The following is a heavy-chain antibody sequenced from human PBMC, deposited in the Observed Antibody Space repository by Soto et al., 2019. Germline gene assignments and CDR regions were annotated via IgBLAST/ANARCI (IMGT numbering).Heavy chain of an antibody. Sequence: SETLSLTCTVSGGSVSSDSYYWSWIRQPPGKGLEWIGYIYYSGNTNYNPSLKSRVTISVDTSNNQFSLKLSSVTAADTAVYYCARVLGSWHLFDYWGQGTLVIVSS. V-gene: IGHV4-61*01. CDR2: IYYSGNT. CDR1: GGSVSSDSYY. CDR3: ARVLGSWHLFDY. J-gene: IGHJ4*02. D-gene: IGHD6-13*01.